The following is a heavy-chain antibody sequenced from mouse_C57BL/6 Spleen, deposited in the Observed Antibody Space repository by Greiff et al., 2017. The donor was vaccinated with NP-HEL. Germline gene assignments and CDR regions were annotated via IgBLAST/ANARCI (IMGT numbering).Heavy chain of an antibody. CDR3: ARGETDYYYAMDY. D-gene: IGHD2-4*01. CDR1: GYTFTDYN. V-gene: IGHV1-22*01. Sequence: VQLQQSGPELVQPGASVKMSCKASGYTFTDYNMHWVKQSNGKSLEWIGYINPKNGGTSYNQKFNGKATLTVNKSSSTDYMELRSLTSEDSAVDYCARGETDYYYAMDYWGQGTSVTVAS. CDR2: INPKNGGT. J-gene: IGHJ4*01.